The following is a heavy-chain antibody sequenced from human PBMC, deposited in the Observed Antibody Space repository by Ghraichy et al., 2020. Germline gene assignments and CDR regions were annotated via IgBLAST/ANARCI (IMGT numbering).Heavy chain of an antibody. Sequence: GGSLRLSCAASGFTFSDYWMHWVRQVPGKGLVWVSRIKSDGSDIIYADSVKGRFTISRDEAKNTVYLQMNTLRVDDTAVYYCARKGGHAYGMDLWGQGTTVIVSS. V-gene: IGHV3-74*01. CDR3: ARKGGHAYGMDL. CDR2: IKSDGSDI. CDR1: GFTFSDYW. D-gene: IGHD3-16*01. J-gene: IGHJ6*02.